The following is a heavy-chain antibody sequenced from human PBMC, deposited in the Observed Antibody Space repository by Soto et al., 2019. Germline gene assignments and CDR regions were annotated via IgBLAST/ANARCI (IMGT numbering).Heavy chain of an antibody. Sequence: ASVKVSCKASGYTFTSYYMHWVRQAPGQGLEWMGIINPSGGSTSYAQKFQGRVTMTRDTSTSTVYMELSSLRSEDTAVYYCARDSGGYCSGGSCPAGFDYWGQGTLVTVSS. CDR2: INPSGGST. V-gene: IGHV1-46*01. D-gene: IGHD2-15*01. CDR1: GYTFTSYY. J-gene: IGHJ4*02. CDR3: ARDSGGYCSGGSCPAGFDY.